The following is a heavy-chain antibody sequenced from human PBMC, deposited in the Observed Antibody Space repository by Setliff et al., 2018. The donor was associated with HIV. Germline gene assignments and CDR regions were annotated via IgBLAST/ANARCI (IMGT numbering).Heavy chain of an antibody. CDR1: GLTVSGNY. CDR3: ARALTIFGVVTQDPPDY. D-gene: IGHD3-3*01. CDR2: IYDNGQT. V-gene: IGHV3-53*01. J-gene: IGHJ4*02. Sequence: GGSLRLSCTASGLTVSGNYMGWVRQAPGEGLEWVAVIYDNGQTYYADSVRGRFIISRDDSKNTVYLELRSLRTEDTAVNYCARALTIFGVVTQDPPDYWGQGTLVTVSS.